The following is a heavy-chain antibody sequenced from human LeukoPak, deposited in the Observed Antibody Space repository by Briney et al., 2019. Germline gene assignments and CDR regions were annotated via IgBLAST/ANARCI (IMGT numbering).Heavy chain of an antibody. J-gene: IGHJ4*02. CDR2: IYETGST. V-gene: IGHV4-39*01. D-gene: IGHD3-22*01. CDR3: ARGVYYNSSGYYYDDY. Sequence: SETLSLTCSVCGGSLSSSSYYWGWIRQPPGRGLEWIGNIYETGSTNYNPSLKSRVTISVDTSKNQFSLKLSSVAAADTAVYYRARGVYYNSSGYYYDDYWGQGTLVTVSS. CDR1: GGSLSSSSYY.